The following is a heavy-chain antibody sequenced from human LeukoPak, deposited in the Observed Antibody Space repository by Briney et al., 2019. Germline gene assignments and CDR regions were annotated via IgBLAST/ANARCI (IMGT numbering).Heavy chain of an antibody. D-gene: IGHD1-14*01. CDR3: ARDTTRTLDY. Sequence: SETLSLTCTVSGGSISSSSYYWGWIRQPPGKGLEWIGSIYYSGSTYYNPSLKSRVTISVDTSKNQFSLKLSSVTAADTAVYYCARDTTRTLDYWGQGTLVTVSS. CDR1: GGSISSSSYY. J-gene: IGHJ4*02. CDR2: IYYSGST. V-gene: IGHV4-39*02.